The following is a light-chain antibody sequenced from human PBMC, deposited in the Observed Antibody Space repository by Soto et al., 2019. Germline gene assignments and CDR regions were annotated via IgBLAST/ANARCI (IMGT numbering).Light chain of an antibody. J-gene: IGLJ2*01. CDR1: SSDVGGHPY. V-gene: IGLV2-14*03. CDR3: ASYRSDSTLT. Sequence: QSALTQPASVSGSAGQSITISCTGSSSDVGGHPYVSWYQQHPGKVPKLLIYDVTYRPSGLSPRFSGSKSGNTASLTISGLQPEDEADYYCASYRSDSTLTFGGGTKLTVL. CDR2: DVT.